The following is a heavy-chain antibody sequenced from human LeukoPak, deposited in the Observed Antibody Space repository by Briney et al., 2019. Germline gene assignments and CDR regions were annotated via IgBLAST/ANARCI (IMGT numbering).Heavy chain of an antibody. CDR2: IKQDGSEK. V-gene: IGHV3-7*01. D-gene: IGHD3-9*01. J-gene: IGHJ4*02. Sequence: GGSLRLSCVVSGFTFSSYWMSWVRQAPGKGLEWVANIKQDGSEKNYVDSVKGRFTISRDSAKNSLYLQMNSLRVEDTAVYYCAREVHYDVLAGYYDYWGQGTLVTVSS. CDR3: AREVHYDVLAGYYDY. CDR1: GFTFSSYW.